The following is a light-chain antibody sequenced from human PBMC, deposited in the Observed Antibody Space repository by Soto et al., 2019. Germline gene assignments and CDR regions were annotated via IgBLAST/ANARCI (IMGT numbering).Light chain of an antibody. J-gene: IGKJ1*01. CDR1: QSVSRSY. CDR2: GAS. Sequence: DIVLTQSPCPLSFSPWDIATLSCRASQSVSRSYLGWYQQKPGQAPRLLMYGASIRAAGVTDRGSGSGSGPEFTIPISRLEPEDFTVYYCNHYETFGQGTKGEI. V-gene: IGKV3-20*01. CDR3: NHYET.